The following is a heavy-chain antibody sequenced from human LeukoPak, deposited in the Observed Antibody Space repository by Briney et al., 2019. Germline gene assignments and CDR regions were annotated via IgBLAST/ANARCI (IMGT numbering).Heavy chain of an antibody. CDR1: GYSISSGYY. J-gene: IGHJ4*02. CDR3: ARVHYDSSGYYESVHFDY. D-gene: IGHD3-22*01. CDR2: IYHSGST. V-gene: IGHV4-38-2*01. Sequence: SETLSLTCAVSGYSISSGYYWGWIRQPPGKGLEWIGSIYHSGSTYYNPSLKSRVTISVATSKNQFSLKLSSVTAADTAVYYCARVHYDSSGYYESVHFDYWGQGTLVTVSS.